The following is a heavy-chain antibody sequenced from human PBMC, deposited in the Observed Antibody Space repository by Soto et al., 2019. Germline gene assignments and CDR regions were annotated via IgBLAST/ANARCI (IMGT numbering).Heavy chain of an antibody. CDR3: ARMDGSGSYYQTGLEGFMDV. Sequence: GASVKVSCKASGYTFTSYGISWVRQAPGQGLEWMGWISAYNGNTNYAQKLQGRVTMTTDTSTSTAYMELRSLRSDDTAVYYCARMDGSGSYYQTGLEGFMDVWGKGTTVTVSS. V-gene: IGHV1-18*01. D-gene: IGHD3-10*01. CDR1: GYTFTSYG. J-gene: IGHJ6*04. CDR2: ISAYNGNT.